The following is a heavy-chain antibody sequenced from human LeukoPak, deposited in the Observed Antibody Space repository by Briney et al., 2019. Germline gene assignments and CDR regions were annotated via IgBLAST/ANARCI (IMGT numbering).Heavy chain of an antibody. V-gene: IGHV3-21*03. CDR3: ARLVCSTIPCYGKFYFDS. D-gene: IGHD2-2*01. J-gene: IGHJ4*02. CDR2: ITGSSDSI. CDR1: GFTFSSYA. Sequence: GGSLRLSCTASGFTFSSYAMEWVRQAPGKGLEWVSSITGSSDSIYYADSVKGRFTISRDNAKNSVYLQMNSLRAEDTAVYYCARLVCSTIPCYGKFYFDSWGQGTLVPVSS.